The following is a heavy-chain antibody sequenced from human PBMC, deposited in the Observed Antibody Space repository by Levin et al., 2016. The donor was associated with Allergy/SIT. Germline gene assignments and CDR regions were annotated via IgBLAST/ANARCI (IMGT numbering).Heavy chain of an antibody. D-gene: IGHD2-15*01. CDR1: GFTFSSYG. Sequence: GESLKISCAASGFTFSSYGMHWVRQAPGKGLEWVAVIWYDGSNKYYADSVKGRFTISRDNSKNTLYLQMNSLRAEDTSVYYCARDLSPDCSGGSCYWGLGWGQGTLVTVSS. CDR2: IWYDGSNK. V-gene: IGHV3-33*01. J-gene: IGHJ4*02. CDR3: ARDLSPDCSGGSCYWGLG.